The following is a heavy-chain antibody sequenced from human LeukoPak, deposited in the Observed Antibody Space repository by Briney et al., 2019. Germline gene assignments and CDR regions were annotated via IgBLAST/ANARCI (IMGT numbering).Heavy chain of an antibody. CDR2: ITGSGDST. J-gene: IGHJ4*02. V-gene: IGHV3-23*01. Sequence: GGSLRLSCAASGFTFASYAMSWVRQAPGKGQEWVSTITGSGDSTDYADSVKGRFTISRDNSKNTLYLQMNSLRVEDTAVYYCARRTSYYFPYWGQGPLVTVSS. CDR1: GFTFASYA. CDR3: ARRTSYYFPY. D-gene: IGHD1/OR15-1a*01.